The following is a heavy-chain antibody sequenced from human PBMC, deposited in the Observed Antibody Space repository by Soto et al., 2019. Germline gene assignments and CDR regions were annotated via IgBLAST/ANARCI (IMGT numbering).Heavy chain of an antibody. CDR1: GGTFSSYA. V-gene: IGHV1-69*01. Sequence: QVQLVQSGAEVKKPGSSVKVSCKASGGTFSSYAISWVRQAPGQGLEWMGGIIPIFGTANYAQKFQGRVTITADESTSTADMELISLRSEDTAVYYCARVSGGVRYSYYYGMDVWGQGTTVTVSS. CDR3: ARVSGGVRYSYYYGMDV. J-gene: IGHJ6*02. CDR2: IIPIFGTA. D-gene: IGHD3-10*01.